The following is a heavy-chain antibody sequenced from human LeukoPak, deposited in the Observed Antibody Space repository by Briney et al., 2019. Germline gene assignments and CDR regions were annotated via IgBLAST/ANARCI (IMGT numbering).Heavy chain of an antibody. V-gene: IGHV2-5*02. J-gene: IGHJ4*02. CDR3: VHKPTLRGSQFNYFDH. D-gene: IGHD3-10*01. Sequence: SGPTLVKPTQTLTLTCTFSGFSITTDGVGVGWIRQPPGKSLEWLAFIYWDDDKRYSPSLKNRLTITKDASKNQVVLTLTNMDPVDTATYFCVHKPTLRGSQFNYFDHWGQGTLVTVSS. CDR2: IYWDDDK. CDR1: GFSITTDGVG.